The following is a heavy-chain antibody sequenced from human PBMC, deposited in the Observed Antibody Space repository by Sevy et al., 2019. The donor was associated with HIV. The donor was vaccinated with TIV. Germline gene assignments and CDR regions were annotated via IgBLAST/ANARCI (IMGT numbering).Heavy chain of an antibody. CDR1: GFTFSANW. CDR2: IKGDGSDQ. Sequence: GSLRLSCAASGFTFSANWMNWVRQAPGKGLEWVANIKGDGSDQHHVDSVEGRFTISRDNAKNLLYLQMNSLGVEDTAVYYCAHETFGRFESWGQGTLVTVSS. V-gene: IGHV3-7*01. D-gene: IGHD3-16*01. CDR3: AHETFGRFES. J-gene: IGHJ4*02.